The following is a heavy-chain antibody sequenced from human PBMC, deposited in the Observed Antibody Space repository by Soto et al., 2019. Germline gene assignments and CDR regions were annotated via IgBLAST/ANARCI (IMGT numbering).Heavy chain of an antibody. Sequence: PGGSLRLSCAASGFTFSSYGMHWVRQAPGKGLEWVAVISYDGSNKYYADSVRGRFTISRDNSKNTLYLQMNSLRAEDTAVYYCAKDTPYSGSYFGYIDYWGQGTLVTVSS. CDR2: ISYDGSNK. D-gene: IGHD1-26*01. V-gene: IGHV3-30*18. CDR1: GFTFSSYG. J-gene: IGHJ4*02. CDR3: AKDTPYSGSYFGYIDY.